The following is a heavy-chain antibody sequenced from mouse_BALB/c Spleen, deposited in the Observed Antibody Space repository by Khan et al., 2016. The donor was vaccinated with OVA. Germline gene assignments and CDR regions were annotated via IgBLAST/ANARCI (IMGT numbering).Heavy chain of an antibody. CDR3: TRDRIDY. J-gene: IGHJ2*01. CDR2: INPPSGYT. V-gene: IGHV1-7*01. Sequence: QVQLQQSGAALAKPGASVKLSFKASGYTFSTYWMHWVKQRPGQGLEWIGYINPPSGYTDYNEQFKDKATLSADKSSSTAYMQLSRLTAEDSAVYYCTRDRIDYWGQGTTLTVSS. CDR1: GYTFSTYW.